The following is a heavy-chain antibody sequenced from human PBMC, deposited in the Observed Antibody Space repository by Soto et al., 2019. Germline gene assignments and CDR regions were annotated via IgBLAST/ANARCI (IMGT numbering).Heavy chain of an antibody. CDR2: VFHTGTT. CDR3: ARERPFSYGYTLFDY. J-gene: IGHJ4*02. D-gene: IGHD5-18*01. Sequence: SETLSLTCTVSGTSFTQSYLSWIRQPPGKGLEWIGWVFHTGTTNYNSSLRSRVTISLDTSKSQFSLELTSVTAADTAVYYRARERPFSYGYTLFDYWGQGTPVTVSS. CDR1: GTSFTQSY. V-gene: IGHV4-59*12.